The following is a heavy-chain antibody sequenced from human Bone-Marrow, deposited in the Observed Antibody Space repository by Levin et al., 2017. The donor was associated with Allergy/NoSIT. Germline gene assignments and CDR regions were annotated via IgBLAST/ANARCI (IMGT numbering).Heavy chain of an antibody. Sequence: ASVKVSCKASGYTYTQYGITWVRQAPGQGLQWMGWVSSYNGDTKFAQSLKGRISMTTDMSTRTAYMELRSLKSDDTALYYCARGGDYDFWSGYEPLDFWGQGTLVTVSA. V-gene: IGHV1-18*01. J-gene: IGHJ4*02. CDR3: ARGGDYDFWSGYEPLDF. CDR1: GYTYTQYG. CDR2: VSSYNGDT. D-gene: IGHD3-3*01.